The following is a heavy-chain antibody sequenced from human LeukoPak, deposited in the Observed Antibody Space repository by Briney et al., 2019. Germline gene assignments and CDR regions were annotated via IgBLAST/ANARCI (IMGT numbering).Heavy chain of an antibody. V-gene: IGHV1-18*01. CDR3: ARRGREYGSGSYYPDY. D-gene: IGHD3-10*01. CDR1: GYTFTSYG. Sequence: GASVKVSCKASGYTFTSYGISWVRQAPGQGLEWMGWISAYNGNTNYAQKFQGRVTMTRDTSISTAYMELSRLRSDDTAVYYCARRGREYGSGSYYPDYWGQGTLVTVSS. CDR2: ISAYNGNT. J-gene: IGHJ4*02.